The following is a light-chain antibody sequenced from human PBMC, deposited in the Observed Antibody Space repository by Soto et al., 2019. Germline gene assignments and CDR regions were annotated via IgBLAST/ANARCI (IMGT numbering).Light chain of an antibody. V-gene: IGLV2-14*01. Sequence: QSVLTQPASVSGSPGQSITISCTGTSRDGGGYNYVSWYQQHPGKAPKLMIYEVSNRPSGVSNRFSGSKSGNTASLAISGLQAEDEADYYCSSYTSSITHNYVFGSGTKVTVL. CDR1: SRDGGGYNY. CDR3: SSYTSSITHNYV. CDR2: EVS. J-gene: IGLJ1*01.